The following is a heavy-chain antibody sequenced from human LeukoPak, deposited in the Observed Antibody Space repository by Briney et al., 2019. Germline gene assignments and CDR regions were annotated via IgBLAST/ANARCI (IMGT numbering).Heavy chain of an antibody. V-gene: IGHV4-34*01. D-gene: IGHD3-22*01. CDR3: ARYYDSSGYTDY. J-gene: IGHJ4*02. Sequence: PSETLSLTCAVYGGSFSGYYWSWIRQPPGKGLEWIGEINHSGSTNYNPSLKSRVTISVDTSKNQFSLKLSSVTAADTAVYYCARYYDSSGYTDYRGQGTLVTVSS. CDR2: INHSGST. CDR1: GGSFSGYY.